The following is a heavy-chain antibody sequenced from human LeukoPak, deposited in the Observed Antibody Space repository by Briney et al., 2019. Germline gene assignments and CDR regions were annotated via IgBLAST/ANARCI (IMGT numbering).Heavy chain of an antibody. J-gene: IGHJ4*02. CDR1: GDSISSNYW. CDR3: ARGIPGYFGTSGYYYEY. CDR2: THHSGST. D-gene: IGHD3-22*01. Sequence: SETLSLTCAVSGDSISSNYWWTWVRQPPGKGLEWIGETHHSGSTNYSPSLKSRVTVSVDNSRNEFSLSLSSVSAADTAVYYCARGIPGYFGTSGYYYEYWGQGTLVTVSS. V-gene: IGHV4-4*02.